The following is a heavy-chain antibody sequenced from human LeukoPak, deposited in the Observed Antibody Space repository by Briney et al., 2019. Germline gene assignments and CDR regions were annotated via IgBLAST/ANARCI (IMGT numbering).Heavy chain of an antibody. CDR1: GGTFSSYA. CDR3: ARDEYSYGLGDAFDI. J-gene: IGHJ3*02. CDR2: IIPIFGTA. Sequence: ASVKVSCKASGGTFSSYAISWVRQAPGQGLEWMGRIIPIFGTANYAQKFQGRVTITTDESTSTAYMELSSLRSEDTAVYYCARDEYSYGLGDAFDIWGQGTMVTVSS. V-gene: IGHV1-69*05. D-gene: IGHD5-18*01.